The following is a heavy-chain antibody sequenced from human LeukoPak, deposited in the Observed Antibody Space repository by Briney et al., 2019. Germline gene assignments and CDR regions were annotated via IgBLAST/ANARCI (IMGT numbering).Heavy chain of an antibody. CDR2: ISGSGGST. V-gene: IGHV3-23*01. CDR3: AKDSSPYYYDSSGYYPYWYFDL. CDR1: GFTFSSYA. Sequence: GESLRLPCAASGFTFSSYAMSWVRQGPGKGLEWVSAISGSGGSTYYADSVKGRFTISRDNSKNTLYLQMNSLRAEDTAVYYCAKDSSPYYYDSSGYYPYWYFDLWGRGTLVTVSS. J-gene: IGHJ2*01. D-gene: IGHD3-22*01.